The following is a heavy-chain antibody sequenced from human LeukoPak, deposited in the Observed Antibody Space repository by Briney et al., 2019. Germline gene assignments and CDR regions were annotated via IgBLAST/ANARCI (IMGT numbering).Heavy chain of an antibody. D-gene: IGHD2-8*01. V-gene: IGHV3-23*01. CDR1: GFTFSSYA. CDR3: AKDRCTNGVCPSDY. Sequence: PGGSLRLSCAASGFTFSSYAMSWVRQAPGKGLEWVSGINADDGRTYYADSVKGRFTISRDNSKNTLYLQMNSLRAEDTAVYYCAKDRCTNGVCPSDYWGQGTLVTVSS. CDR2: INADDGRT. J-gene: IGHJ4*02.